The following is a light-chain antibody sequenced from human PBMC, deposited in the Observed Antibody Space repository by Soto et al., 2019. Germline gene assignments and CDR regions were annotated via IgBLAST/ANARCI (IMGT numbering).Light chain of an antibody. CDR2: EVS. V-gene: IGLV2-8*01. J-gene: IGLJ2*01. CDR3: SSLAGMNKVV. Sequence: QSVLTQPPSASGSPGQSVTISCTGTSSDVGGSHYVSWYQQHPGKAPKLIIFEVSERPSGVPDRFSGSKSGNTASLTVSGLQAADEADYFCSSLAGMNKVVFGGGTKSPS. CDR1: SSDVGGSHY.